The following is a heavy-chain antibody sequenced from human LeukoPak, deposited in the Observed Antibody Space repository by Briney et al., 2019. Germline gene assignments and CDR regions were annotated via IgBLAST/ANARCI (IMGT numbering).Heavy chain of an antibody. J-gene: IGHJ3*02. V-gene: IGHV4-59*01. CDR3: ARDLVYGVYPVHDAFDI. CDR2: IYYSGST. Sequence: SETLSLTCTVSGGSISSYYWSWIRPPPGKGLEGIGYIYYSGSTNHNPSLKSRHTLSVHTSKNQFPLMLRSVSPAHTPVFYCARDLVYGVYPVHDAFDIWGEGTMVTVSS. CDR1: GGSISSYY. D-gene: IGHD4-17*01.